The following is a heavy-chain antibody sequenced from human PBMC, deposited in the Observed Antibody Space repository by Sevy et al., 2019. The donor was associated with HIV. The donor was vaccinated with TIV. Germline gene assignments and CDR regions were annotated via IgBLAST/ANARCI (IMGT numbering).Heavy chain of an antibody. CDR3: ARLTTMPTSDDYGMDV. Sequence: ASVKVSCKAARYTFTDYYVHWVLQGPGQGLEWMGWSNPNNGGTKYAQRFQGRVTMTRDTSINTAYMELGSLTSDDTAVYYCARLTTMPTSDDYGMDVWGQRTTVTVSS. CDR2: SNPNNGGT. V-gene: IGHV1-2*02. D-gene: IGHD4-17*01. CDR1: RYTFTDYY. J-gene: IGHJ6*02.